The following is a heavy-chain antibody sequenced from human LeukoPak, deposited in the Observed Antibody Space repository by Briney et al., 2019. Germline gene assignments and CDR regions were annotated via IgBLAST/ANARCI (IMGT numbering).Heavy chain of an antibody. CDR1: GFSFSSYG. Sequence: PGRSLRLSCAASGFSFSSYGMHCVRQAPGKGLEWVAVTWYEGSNKYYVDSVQGRFTISRDNSKNTLYLQMNSLRAEDTAVYYCAREFGGNGYYYDSSGIDYWGQGTLVTVSS. V-gene: IGHV3-33*01. J-gene: IGHJ4*02. CDR3: AREFGGNGYYYDSSGIDY. CDR2: TWYEGSNK. D-gene: IGHD3-22*01.